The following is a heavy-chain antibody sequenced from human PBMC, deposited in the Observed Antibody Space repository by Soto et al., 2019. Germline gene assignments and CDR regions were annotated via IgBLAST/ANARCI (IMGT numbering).Heavy chain of an antibody. CDR1: GGSITGAYY. J-gene: IGHJ6*02. CDR2: IHYRGST. Sequence: SETLSLTCNVSGGSITGAYYWNWIRQHPGKGLEWIGSIHYRGSTCYNPSLKTRITISLDRSNNQFSLKLSSLTAADTAVYYCARARDSFGLDVWGQGTTVTVSS. CDR3: ARARDSFGLDV. D-gene: IGHD2-15*01. V-gene: IGHV4-31*03.